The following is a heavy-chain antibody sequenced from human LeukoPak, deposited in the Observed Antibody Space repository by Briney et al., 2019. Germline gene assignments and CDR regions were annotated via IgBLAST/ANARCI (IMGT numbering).Heavy chain of an antibody. CDR1: GFTFSSYA. V-gene: IGHV3-23*01. Sequence: GGSLRLSCAASGFTFSSYAMSWVRQAPGKGLEWVSGITDSGFTTFYANSVKGRFTISRDNSKNTLYLQMNSLRAEDTAVYYCANAGFCSSTTCYNPFDHWGQGTLVTVSS. CDR2: ITDSGFTT. CDR3: ANAGFCSSTTCYNPFDH. D-gene: IGHD2-2*02. J-gene: IGHJ4*02.